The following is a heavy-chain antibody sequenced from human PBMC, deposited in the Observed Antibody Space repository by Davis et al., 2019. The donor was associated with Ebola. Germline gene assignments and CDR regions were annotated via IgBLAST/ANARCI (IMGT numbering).Heavy chain of an antibody. CDR2: IYTSGST. J-gene: IGHJ6*02. CDR3: ARDGSGSYSAFNNYYGMDV. Sequence: PSETLSLTCTVSGGSISSGSYYWSWLRQHAGKGLEWIGHIYTSGSTNYNPSLKSRVTISVDTSKNQFSLNLGAVTAADTAVYYCARDGSGSYSAFNNYYGMDVWGQGTTVTVSS. V-gene: IGHV4-61*09. D-gene: IGHD3-10*01. CDR1: GGSISSGSYY.